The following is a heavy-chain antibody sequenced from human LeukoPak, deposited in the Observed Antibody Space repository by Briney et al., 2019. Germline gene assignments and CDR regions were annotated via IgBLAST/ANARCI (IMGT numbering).Heavy chain of an antibody. V-gene: IGHV3-74*01. J-gene: IGHJ5*02. CDR3: AGDMAVAGVGLDP. CDR1: GFTFSSYW. D-gene: IGHD6-19*01. Sequence: GGSLRLSCAASGFTFSSYWMHWVRQVPGKGLVWVSRINSDGRSTSYADSVKGRFTISRDNAKNTLYLQMNSLRAEDTAVYYCAGDMAVAGVGLDPWGQGTLVTVSS. CDR2: INSDGRST.